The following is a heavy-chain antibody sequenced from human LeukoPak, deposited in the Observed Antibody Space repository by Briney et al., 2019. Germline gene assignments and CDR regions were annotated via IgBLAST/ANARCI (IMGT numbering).Heavy chain of an antibody. V-gene: IGHV3-48*02. CDR3: ARWESGNYLIFDY. CDR2: ISSSGINT. CDR1: GFTFSSYS. J-gene: IGHJ4*02. Sequence: GGSLRLSCAASGFTFSSYSMNCVRQAPGKGLEWVSYISSSGINTYYADSVKGRFTISRDNAKNSVYLQMNSLRDEDTAVYYCARWESGNYLIFDYWGQGTLVTVSS. D-gene: IGHD1-26*01.